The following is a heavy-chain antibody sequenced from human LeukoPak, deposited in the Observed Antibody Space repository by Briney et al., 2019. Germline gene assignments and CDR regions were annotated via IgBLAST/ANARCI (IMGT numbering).Heavy chain of an antibody. CDR3: ARDRLAARYPGWFDP. V-gene: IGHV1-46*01. D-gene: IGHD6-6*01. Sequence: ASVKVSCKASGYTFTSYYMHWMRQAPGQGLEWMGIINPSGGSTSYAQKFQGRVTMTRDTSTSTVYMELSSLRSEDTAVYYCARDRLAARYPGWFDPWGQGTLVTVSS. CDR2: INPSGGST. J-gene: IGHJ5*02. CDR1: GYTFTSYY.